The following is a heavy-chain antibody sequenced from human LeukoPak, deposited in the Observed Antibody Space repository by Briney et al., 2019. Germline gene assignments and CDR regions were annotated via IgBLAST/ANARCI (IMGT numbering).Heavy chain of an antibody. V-gene: IGHV1-24*01. CDR3: ARAGKVVITNDAFDI. CDR1: GYTLTELS. D-gene: IGHD3-22*01. CDR2: FDPEDGET. J-gene: IGHJ3*02. Sequence: EASVKVSCKVSGYTLTELSMHWVRQAPGKGLEWMGGFDPEDGETIYAQKFQGRVTITADESTSTAYMELSGLRSEDTAVYYCARAGKVVITNDAFDIWGQGTMVTVSS.